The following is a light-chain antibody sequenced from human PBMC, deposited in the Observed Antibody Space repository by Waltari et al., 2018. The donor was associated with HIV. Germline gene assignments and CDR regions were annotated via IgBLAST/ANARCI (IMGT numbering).Light chain of an antibody. V-gene: IGKV3-20*01. J-gene: IGKJ2*01. CDR3: QQYGSSSYT. CDR2: GTS. Sequence: EIVLTQSPGTLSLSPGDRATLSCRASQSVTSSYLAWYQQTPGQTPRLLIYGTSNRATGIPDRFSGSGSGTDFTLTISRLDPEDFAVYYCQQYGSSSYTFGQGTKLEFK. CDR1: QSVTSSY.